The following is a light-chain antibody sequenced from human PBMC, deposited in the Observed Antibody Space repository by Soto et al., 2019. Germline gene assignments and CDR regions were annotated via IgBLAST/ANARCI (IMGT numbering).Light chain of an antibody. CDR1: NSNIGNNY. V-gene: IGLV1-51*01. J-gene: IGLJ3*02. CDR3: GAWDSSRNIVL. CDR2: ANN. Sequence: QSVLTQPPSVSAAPGQRVTISCSGSNSNIGNNYVSWYQQLPGTAPKLLIYANNKRPSGIPDRFSGSKSGTSATLGITGLQTGDEADYFCGAWDSSRNIVLFGGRTKVTVL.